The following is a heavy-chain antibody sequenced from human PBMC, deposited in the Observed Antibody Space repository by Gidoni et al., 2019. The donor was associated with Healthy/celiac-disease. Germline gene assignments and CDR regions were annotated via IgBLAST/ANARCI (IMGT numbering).Heavy chain of an antibody. Sequence: VQLQESGPGLVQPSETLSLTCTVSGGSISSYYWSWIRQPPGKGLEWIGYIYYSGSTNYNPSLKSRVTISVDTSKNQFSLKLSSVTAADTAVYYCARVSGYDMLSYMDVWGKETTVTVSS. D-gene: IGHD3-9*01. CDR3: ARVSGYDMLSYMDV. V-gene: IGHV4-59*01. J-gene: IGHJ6*03. CDR2: IYYSGST. CDR1: GGSISSYY.